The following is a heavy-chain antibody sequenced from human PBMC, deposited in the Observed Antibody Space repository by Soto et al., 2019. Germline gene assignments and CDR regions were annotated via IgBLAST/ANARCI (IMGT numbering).Heavy chain of an antibody. CDR2: IKQDGNEK. D-gene: IGHD4-17*01. V-gene: IGHV3-7*01. Sequence: PGGSLRLSCAASGFTFSSYWMSWVRQAPGKGLEWVANIKQDGNEKYYVDSVKGRFTISRDNAKNTLYLQMNSLRAEDTAVYYCARVPTVTPVFFDYWGQGTLVTVSS. CDR1: GFTFSSYW. CDR3: ARVPTVTPVFFDY. J-gene: IGHJ4*02.